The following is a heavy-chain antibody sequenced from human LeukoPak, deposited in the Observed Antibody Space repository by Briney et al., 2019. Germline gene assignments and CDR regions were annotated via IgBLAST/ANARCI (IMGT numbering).Heavy chain of an antibody. CDR3: ARDQVGLRSPFDY. CDR2: ISNSGSTI. CDR1: GFTFSDFY. D-gene: IGHD5-12*01. V-gene: IGHV3-11*04. Sequence: PGGSLRLSCAASGFTFSDFYMTWIRQAPGKGLEWVSYISNSGSTIYYADSVKGRFTISRDNSKNTLYLQMNSLRAEDTAVYFCARDQVGLRSPFDYWGQGTLLTVSS. J-gene: IGHJ4*02.